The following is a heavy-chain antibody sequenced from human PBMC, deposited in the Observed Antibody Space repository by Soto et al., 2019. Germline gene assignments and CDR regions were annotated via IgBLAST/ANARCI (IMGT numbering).Heavy chain of an antibody. CDR2: IYYSGST. V-gene: IGHV4-39*01. CDR3: AGVPDYDILTGYGN. CDR1: GGSISSSSYY. Sequence: PSETLSLTCTVSGGSISSSSYYWGWIRQPPGKGLEWIGSIYYSGSTYYNPSLKSRVTISVDTSKNQFSLKLSSVTAADTVVYYCAGVPDYDILTGYGNWGQGTLVTVSS. J-gene: IGHJ4*02. D-gene: IGHD3-9*01.